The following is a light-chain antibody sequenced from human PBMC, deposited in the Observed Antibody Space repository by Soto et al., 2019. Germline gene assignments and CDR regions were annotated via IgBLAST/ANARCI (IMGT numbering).Light chain of an antibody. Sequence: IVMTQSPDSLAVSLGEKATINCKSSQSVLYSSNNKNYLAWYQQKPGQPPKLLIYWASTRESGVPDRFSGSGSGTDFTLTISSLQAEDVEVYYCQQYYSTPRTFGQGTKVDI. J-gene: IGKJ1*01. CDR2: WAS. CDR3: QQYYSTPRT. CDR1: QSVLYSSNNKNY. V-gene: IGKV4-1*01.